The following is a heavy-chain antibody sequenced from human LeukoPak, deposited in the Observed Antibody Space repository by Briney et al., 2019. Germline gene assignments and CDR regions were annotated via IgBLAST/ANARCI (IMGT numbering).Heavy chain of an antibody. J-gene: IGHJ4*02. D-gene: IGHD6-13*01. Sequence: ASVKVSCKASGYTFTSYYMHWVRQAPGQGLEWMGIINPSGGSTSYAQKFQGRVTITADKSTSTAYMELSSLRSEDTAVYYCAREVFAAAGTVYWGQGTLVTVSS. CDR1: GYTFTSYY. V-gene: IGHV1-46*01. CDR3: AREVFAAAGTVY. CDR2: INPSGGST.